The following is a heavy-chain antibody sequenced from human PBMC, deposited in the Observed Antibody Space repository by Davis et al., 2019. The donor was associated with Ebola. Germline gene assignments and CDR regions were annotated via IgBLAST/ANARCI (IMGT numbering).Heavy chain of an antibody. D-gene: IGHD3-16*02. J-gene: IGHJ3*02. CDR3: AGEEVTFGGVIVRHNAFDI. Sequence: PSETLSLTCTVSGYSISRGYYWGWIRQSPGKGLEWIGSLYHSGSTYYNPSLKSRVTISIDTSKNQFSLTLSSVTAADTAVYYCAGEEVTFGGVIVRHNAFDIWGQGTMVTVSS. V-gene: IGHV4-38-2*02. CDR2: LYHSGST. CDR1: GYSISRGYY.